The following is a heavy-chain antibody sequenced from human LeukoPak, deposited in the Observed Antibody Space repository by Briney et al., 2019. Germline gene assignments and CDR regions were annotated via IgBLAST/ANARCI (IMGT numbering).Heavy chain of an antibody. D-gene: IGHD3-16*02. CDR3: AKGMNDYVWGSYRYTDAFDI. CDR2: ISGSGGST. Sequence: GGSLRLSCAASGFIFSNYAMSWVRQAPGKGLEWVSGISGSGGSTYYADSVKGRFTISRDNSKNTLYLQMNSLRAEDTAVYYCAKGMNDYVWGSYRYTDAFDIWGQGTMVTVSS. J-gene: IGHJ3*02. CDR1: GFIFSNYA. V-gene: IGHV3-23*01.